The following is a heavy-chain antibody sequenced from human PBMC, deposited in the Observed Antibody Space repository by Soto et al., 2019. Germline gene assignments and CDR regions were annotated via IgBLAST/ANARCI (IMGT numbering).Heavy chain of an antibody. Sequence: GGSLRLSCAASGFFFSNSAMTWVRQAPGKGLEWVSAISGSGADTYYAGSVKGRFTISRDNSKNTLFLQMDGLRVEDTAIYYCAKDHYFEWATAAEYWGQGTQVTVSS. CDR2: ISGSGADT. J-gene: IGHJ4*02. D-gene: IGHD3-9*01. CDR1: GFFFSNSA. V-gene: IGHV3-23*01. CDR3: AKDHYFEWATAAEY.